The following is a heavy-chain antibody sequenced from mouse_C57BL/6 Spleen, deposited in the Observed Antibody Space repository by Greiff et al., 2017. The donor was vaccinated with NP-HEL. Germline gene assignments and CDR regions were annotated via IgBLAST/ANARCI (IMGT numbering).Heavy chain of an antibody. CDR2: ISGGGGNT. D-gene: IGHD3-3*01. J-gene: IGHJ1*03. CDR1: GFTFSSYT. Sequence: EVMLVESGGGLVKPGGSLKLSCAASGFTFSSYTMSWVRQTPEKRLEWVATISGGGGNTYYPDSVKGRFTISRDNAENTLYLQMSGLGSEDTALYYCARHEGLGGYFDVGGTGTTGNVSS. CDR3: ARHEGLGGYFDV. V-gene: IGHV5-9*01.